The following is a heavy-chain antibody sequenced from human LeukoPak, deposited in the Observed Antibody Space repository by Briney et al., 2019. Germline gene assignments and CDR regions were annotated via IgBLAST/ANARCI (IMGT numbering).Heavy chain of an antibody. Sequence: SETLSLTCSVSGGSISSYYWSWIRQSAGKGLEWIGYIYYTGNTHYDPSLQSRVTMSVDTSKNQFSLRLTSVTAADTAIYYCARRAMITEYYFFYMDVWGTGTTVTVSS. CDR2: IYYTGNT. CDR3: ARRAMITEYYFFYMDV. CDR1: GGSISSYY. D-gene: IGHD3-16*01. J-gene: IGHJ6*03. V-gene: IGHV4-59*08.